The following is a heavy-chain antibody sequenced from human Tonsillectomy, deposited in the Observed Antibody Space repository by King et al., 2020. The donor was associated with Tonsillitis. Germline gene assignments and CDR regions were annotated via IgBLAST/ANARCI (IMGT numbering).Heavy chain of an antibody. CDR3: AKGPDGGIAVAGNPELDY. J-gene: IGHJ4*02. D-gene: IGHD6-19*01. V-gene: IGHV3-30*02. CDR1: GFTFSSYG. Sequence: VQLVESGGGVVQPGGSLRLSCAASGFTFSSYGMHWVRQAPGKGLEWVAFIRYDGSNKYYEDSVKGRFTISRDNSKNTLYLQMNSLRAEDTAVYHCAKGPDGGIAVAGNPELDYWGQGTLVTVSS. CDR2: IRYDGSNK.